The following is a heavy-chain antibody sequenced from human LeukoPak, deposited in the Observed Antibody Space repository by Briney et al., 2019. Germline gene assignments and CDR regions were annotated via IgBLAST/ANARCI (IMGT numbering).Heavy chain of an antibody. CDR3: ARESGYSYGYELDYYYGMDV. D-gene: IGHD5-18*01. CDR1: GYTLTSYY. CDR2: INPSGGST. V-gene: IGHV1-46*01. J-gene: IGHJ6*02. Sequence: GASVKVSCKASGYTLTSYYMHWVRQAPGQGLEWMGIINPSGGSTSYAQKFQGRVTMTRDTSTSTVYMELSSLRSEDTAVYYCARESGYSYGYELDYYYGMDVWGQGTTVTVSS.